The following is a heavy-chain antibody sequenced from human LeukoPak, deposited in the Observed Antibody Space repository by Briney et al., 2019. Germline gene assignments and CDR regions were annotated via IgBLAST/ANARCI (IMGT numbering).Heavy chain of an antibody. V-gene: IGHV1-69*13. D-gene: IGHD5-18*01. Sequence: SVKVSCKASGGTFSSYAISWVRQAPGQGLEWMGGIIPIFGTANYAQKFQGRVTITPDESTSTAYVELSSLRSEDTAVYYCARDLDSYGYSGWFDPWGQGTLVTVSS. J-gene: IGHJ5*02. CDR3: ARDLDSYGYSGWFDP. CDR2: IIPIFGTA. CDR1: GGTFSSYA.